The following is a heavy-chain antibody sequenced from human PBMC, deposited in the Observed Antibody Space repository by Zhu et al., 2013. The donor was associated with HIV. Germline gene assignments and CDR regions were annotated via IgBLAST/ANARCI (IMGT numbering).Heavy chain of an antibody. CDR3: VRDRNWDVSIASRFDP. J-gene: IGHJ4*01. Sequence: QVQLVQSGPEVKKPGASVRVSCKTSGYTFTDYYIHWVRQAPGQGLEWVGWINPKTGATNFTQKFQGRVIMTRDTPLATTYMELRRLKSSDTAVYYCVRDRNWDVSIASRFDPWGQGTLVIV. CDR1: GYTFTDYY. CDR2: INPKTGAT. V-gene: IGHV1-2*02. D-gene: IGHD2-21*01.